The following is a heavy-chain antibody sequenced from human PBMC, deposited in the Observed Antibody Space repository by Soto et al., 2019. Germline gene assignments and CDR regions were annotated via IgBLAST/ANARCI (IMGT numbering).Heavy chain of an antibody. CDR1: GIEFSNYA. CDR2: VSASGRSR. J-gene: IGHJ4*02. D-gene: IGHD3-16*01. Sequence: EVQLLESGGGLVQPGGSLRLSCVGSGIEFSNYAMSWVRQAPGKGLEWVSIVSASGRSRYHADSRKGRFTISRDNSTNTLSLHMTHLRAEDTAVYYCAKDGNWLDVYYDVWGQGAPVTVSS. CDR3: AKDGNWLDVYYDV. V-gene: IGHV3-23*01.